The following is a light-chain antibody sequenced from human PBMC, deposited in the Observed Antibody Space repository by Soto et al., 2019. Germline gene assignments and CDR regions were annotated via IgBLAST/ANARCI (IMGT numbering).Light chain of an antibody. CDR2: DVS. Sequence: QSVLTQPRSVSGSPGQSVTISCTGTSSDVGGYNYVSWYQQHPGKAPKLMIYDVSKRPSGVPDRFSGSKSGNTASLPISGLQDEDEADYYCCSYAGSYSDVFGTGTKLTVL. CDR3: CSYAGSYSDV. J-gene: IGLJ1*01. V-gene: IGLV2-11*01. CDR1: SSDVGGYNY.